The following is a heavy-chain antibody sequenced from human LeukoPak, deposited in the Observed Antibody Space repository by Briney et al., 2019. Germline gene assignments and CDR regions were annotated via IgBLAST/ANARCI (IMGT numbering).Heavy chain of an antibody. V-gene: IGHV3-53*01. D-gene: IGHD3-9*01. J-gene: IGHJ5*02. CDR2: IYSGGST. CDR1: GFTVSSNY. Sequence: GGSLRLSCAASGFTVSSNYMSWVRQAPGKGLEWVSVIYSGGSTYYADSVKGRFTISRDNSKNTLYLQMNSLRAEDTAVYYCAKHNVLTDSRWFDPWGQGTLVTVSS. CDR3: AKHNVLTDSRWFDP.